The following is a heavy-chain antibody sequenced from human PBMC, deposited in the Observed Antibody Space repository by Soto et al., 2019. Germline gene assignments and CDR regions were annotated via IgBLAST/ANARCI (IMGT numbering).Heavy chain of an antibody. CDR3: ARMVGATLVDF. D-gene: IGHD1-26*01. CDR1: GASISSSGNW. V-gene: IGHV4-4*02. Sequence: QVQLQESGPGLVRPSGTLSLTCAVSGASISSSGNWWSWVRQPPGKGLEWIGEIYHSGSTNYNPSLKSRVTMSVDKSKIQSSVKLSSVTAADPAVYYCARMVGATLVDFWGQGTLVTVSS. CDR2: IYHSGST. J-gene: IGHJ4*02.